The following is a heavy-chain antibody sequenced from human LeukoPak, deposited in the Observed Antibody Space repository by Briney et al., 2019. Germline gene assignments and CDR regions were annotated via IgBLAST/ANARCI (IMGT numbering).Heavy chain of an antibody. J-gene: IGHJ6*03. CDR1: GYTLNELA. Sequence: ASVKVSCNVSGYTLNELAIHWVRQGPGKGLEWMGGFDPEDAETVYAEQFQGRVTMTEDTSTGTAYMELNSLTSEDTAVYYCATGVTIFRVYANYYYYYMDVWGQGTTVTVSS. V-gene: IGHV1-24*01. CDR2: FDPEDAET. CDR3: ATGVTIFRVYANYYYYYMDV. D-gene: IGHD3-3*01.